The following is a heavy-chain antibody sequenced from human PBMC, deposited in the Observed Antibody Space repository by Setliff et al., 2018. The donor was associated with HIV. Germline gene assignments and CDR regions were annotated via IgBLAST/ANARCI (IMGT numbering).Heavy chain of an antibody. CDR3: ARDTDPEGYCSTTSCYSHMDF. CDR1: GFTFSSNA. V-gene: IGHV3-30*04. CDR2: ISHDGSKK. J-gene: IGHJ4*02. D-gene: IGHD2-2*01. Sequence: PGEPLKISCEVSGFTFSSNAMHWVRQAPGKGLEWVAVISHDGSKKYYADSVKGRFSISRDNSKNNLYLQMNSLRAEDTALYYCARDTDPEGYCSTTSCYSHMDFWGQGVLVTVSS.